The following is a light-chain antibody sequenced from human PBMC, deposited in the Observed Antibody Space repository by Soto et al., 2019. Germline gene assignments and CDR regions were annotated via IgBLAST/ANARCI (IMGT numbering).Light chain of an antibody. V-gene: IGKV1-39*01. Sequence: DIQMTQSPASLSASVGDKVTITCRASQTILTFLNWFQHRPGKPPKVLIYDATTLRSGVPSRFRGSASGTDFTLTINNLQPEDFASYYCQQSYSVPITFGQGTRLEIK. CDR3: QQSYSVPIT. CDR1: QTILTF. J-gene: IGKJ5*01. CDR2: DAT.